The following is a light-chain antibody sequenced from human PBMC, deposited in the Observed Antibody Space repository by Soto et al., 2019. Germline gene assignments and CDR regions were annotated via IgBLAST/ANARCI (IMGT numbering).Light chain of an antibody. J-gene: IGLJ1*01. CDR3: SSYTSRSTLDYV. Sequence: QSALTQPASVSGSPGQSITISCTGTSSDVGGYNYVSWYQQHPGKAPKLMIYEVSNRPSGVSNRFSGSKSGNTASLTISGLQAEDEADYDCSSYTSRSTLDYVFGSVTKLTVL. CDR1: SSDVGGYNY. V-gene: IGLV2-14*01. CDR2: EVS.